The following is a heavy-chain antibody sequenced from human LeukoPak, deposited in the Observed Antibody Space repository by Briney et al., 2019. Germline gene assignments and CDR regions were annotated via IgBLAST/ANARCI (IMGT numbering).Heavy chain of an antibody. CDR2: ISSSGSTI. CDR1: GFTFSDYY. J-gene: IGHJ6*03. D-gene: IGHD3-22*01. Sequence: PGGSLRLSCAASGFTFSDYYMNWIRQAPGKGLEWVSYISSSGSTIYYADSVKGRFTISRDNAKNSLYLQMNSLRAEDTAVYYCARVMIVVVPDYYYYYMDVWGKGTTVTVSS. CDR3: ARVMIVVVPDYYYYYMDV. V-gene: IGHV3-11*04.